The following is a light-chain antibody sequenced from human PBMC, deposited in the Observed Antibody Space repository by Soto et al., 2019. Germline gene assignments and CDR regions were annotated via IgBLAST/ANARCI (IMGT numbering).Light chain of an antibody. Sequence: EIVLTQSPATLSLSPGERATLSCRASQSVSSYLAWYQQKPGQAPRLLIYDASNRATGIPARFSGSGSGTDFTLTLSSLEPEDFAVYYCQQRSNWPWPFGQGTKVEIK. CDR2: DAS. J-gene: IGKJ1*01. CDR3: QQRSNWPWP. V-gene: IGKV3-11*01. CDR1: QSVSSY.